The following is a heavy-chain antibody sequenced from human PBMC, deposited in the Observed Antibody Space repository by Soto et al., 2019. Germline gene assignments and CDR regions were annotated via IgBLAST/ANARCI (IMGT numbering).Heavy chain of an antibody. CDR1: SGSISSSNW. V-gene: IGHV4-4*02. CDR2: IYHSGST. Sequence: PSETLSLTSAVSSGSISSSNWWSWVRQPPGKGLEWIGEIYHSGSTNYNPSLKSRVTISVDKSKNQFSLKLSSVTAADTAVYYCARKRVATGYYYYYMDVWGKGTTVTVSS. J-gene: IGHJ6*03. CDR3: ARKRVATGYYYYYMDV. D-gene: IGHD5-12*01.